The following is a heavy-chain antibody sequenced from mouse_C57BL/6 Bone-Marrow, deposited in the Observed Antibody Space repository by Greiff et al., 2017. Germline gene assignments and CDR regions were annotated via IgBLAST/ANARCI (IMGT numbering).Heavy chain of an antibody. CDR1: GFTFSDYG. CDR3: DSGDCNYEGAWFAY. J-gene: IGHJ3*01. CDR2: ISSGSSTI. D-gene: IGHD2-12*01. V-gene: IGHV5-17*01. Sequence: EVMLVESGGGLVKPGGSLKLSCAASGFTFSDYGMHWVRQAPEKGLEWVAYISSGSSTIYYAVTVKGRFTISRDNAKNTLFLQMTSLRSEDTAMYCCDSGDCNYEGAWFAYWGQGTLVTVSA.